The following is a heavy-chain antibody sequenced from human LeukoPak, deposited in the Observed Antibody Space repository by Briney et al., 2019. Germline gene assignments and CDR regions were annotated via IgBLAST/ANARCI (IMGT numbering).Heavy chain of an antibody. CDR2: MNPNSGNT. CDR1: GYTFTSYD. V-gene: IGHV1-8*01. D-gene: IGHD1-1*01. Sequence: GASVKVSCKASGYTFTSYDINCVRQATGQGLEWMGWMNPNSGNTGYAQKFQGRVTMTRNTSISTAYMELSSLRSEDTAVYYCARGADNWNDGPPASASFDYWGQGPLVTVSS. J-gene: IGHJ4*02. CDR3: ARGADNWNDGPPASASFDY.